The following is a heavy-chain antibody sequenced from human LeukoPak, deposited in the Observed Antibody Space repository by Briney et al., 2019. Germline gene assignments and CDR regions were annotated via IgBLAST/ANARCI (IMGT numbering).Heavy chain of an antibody. D-gene: IGHD6-13*01. Sequence: PGGSLRLSCAASGFTFSSYGMHWVRQAPGKGLEWVAVISYGGSNKYYADSVKGRFTISRDNSKNTLYLQMNSLRAEDTAVYYCAKGRPGIAAAGSRGYFDYWGQGTLVTVSS. CDR2: ISYGGSNK. V-gene: IGHV3-30*18. CDR1: GFTFSSYG. J-gene: IGHJ4*02. CDR3: AKGRPGIAAAGSRGYFDY.